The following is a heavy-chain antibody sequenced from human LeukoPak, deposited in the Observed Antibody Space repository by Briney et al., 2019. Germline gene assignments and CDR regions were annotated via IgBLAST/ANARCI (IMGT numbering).Heavy chain of an antibody. CDR2: ISHDGNNQ. V-gene: IGHV3-30-3*01. D-gene: IGHD2-15*01. CDR1: GFTFSDFA. CDR3: ARDHRGSGPLDY. J-gene: IGHJ4*02. Sequence: GSLRLSCAASGFTFSDFAMHWVRQAPGKGLEWVAVISHDGNNQYYADSVKGRFTISRDTSKNTLYLQMNSLRAEDTAVFYCARDHRGSGPLDYWGQGTLVTVSS.